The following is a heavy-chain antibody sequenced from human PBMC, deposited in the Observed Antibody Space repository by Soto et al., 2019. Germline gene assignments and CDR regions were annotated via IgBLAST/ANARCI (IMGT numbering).Heavy chain of an antibody. CDR2: SRNRVKSFTT. J-gene: IGHJ4*02. CDR3: ARASTPDSTGYDY. CDR1: GFTLSDHY. D-gene: IGHD3-3*01. V-gene: IGHV3-72*01. Sequence: EVQLVESGGGLVQPGGSLRLSCAASGFTLSDHYLDWVRQAPGKGLEWVGRSRNRVKSFTTAYAASVRGRFTFSRDDSTNSLYLQRNSLKTDDTAVYYCARASTPDSTGYDYWGQGTLVTVSS.